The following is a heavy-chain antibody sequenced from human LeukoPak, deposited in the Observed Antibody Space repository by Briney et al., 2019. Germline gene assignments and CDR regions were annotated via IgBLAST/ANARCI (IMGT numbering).Heavy chain of an antibody. CDR1: GFTFSDHY. D-gene: IGHD4-11*01. CDR3: TRGPNTVTTSHYFDY. Sequence: GGSLRLSCAASGFTFSDHYMDWARQAPGKGLEWVGRIRNKANSYTTEYATSVEDRFIISRDDSKNSLYLQMNSLKTEDTAVYYCTRGPNTVTTSHYFDYWGQGTLVTVSS. CDR2: IRNKANSYTT. J-gene: IGHJ4*02. V-gene: IGHV3-72*01.